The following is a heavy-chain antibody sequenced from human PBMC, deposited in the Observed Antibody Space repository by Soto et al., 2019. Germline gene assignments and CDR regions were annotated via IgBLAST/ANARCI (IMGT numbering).Heavy chain of an antibody. CDR2: IYYSGST. Sequence: SETLSLTCTVSGGSISSYYWSWIRQPPGKGLEWIGYIYYSGSTNYNPSLKSRVTISVDTSKNQFSLKLSSVTAADTAVYYCARHGSLGITTYAFDIWGQGTMVTVSS. V-gene: IGHV4-59*08. CDR1: GGSISSYY. D-gene: IGHD1-26*01. J-gene: IGHJ3*02. CDR3: ARHGSLGITTYAFDI.